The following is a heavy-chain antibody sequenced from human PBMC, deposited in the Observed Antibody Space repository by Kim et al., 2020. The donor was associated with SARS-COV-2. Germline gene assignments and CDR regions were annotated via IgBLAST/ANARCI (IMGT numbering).Heavy chain of an antibody. D-gene: IGHD2-2*01. V-gene: IGHV3-21*01. Sequence: YYADSVKGRFTISRDNAKNSLYLQMNSLRAEDTAVYYCARAKYQLPYFDYWGQGTLVTVSS. CDR3: ARAKYQLPYFDY. J-gene: IGHJ4*02.